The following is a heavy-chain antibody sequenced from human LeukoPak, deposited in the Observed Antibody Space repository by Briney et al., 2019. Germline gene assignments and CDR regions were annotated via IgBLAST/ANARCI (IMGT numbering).Heavy chain of an antibody. CDR1: GFTFDDYG. J-gene: IGHJ4*02. V-gene: IGHV3-20*04. CDR2: LNYNGGGT. CDR3: ARERIGGSLDY. Sequence: GGSLRLSCAASGFTFDDYGLSWVRQAPGKGLEWVCDLNYNGGGTGYADSVEGRFTVSRDNAKNILYLQMNSLTADDTAFYYCARERIGGSLDYWGQGTLVTVSS. D-gene: IGHD1-26*01.